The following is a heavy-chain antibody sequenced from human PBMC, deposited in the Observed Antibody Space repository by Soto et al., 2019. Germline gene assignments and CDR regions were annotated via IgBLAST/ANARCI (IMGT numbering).Heavy chain of an antibody. V-gene: IGHV4-34*01. CDR2: IKHSGST. Sequence: QVQLQQWGAGLLKTSETLSLTCAVYGGSFSGYYWSWIRQPTGKGLEWIGEIKHSGSTNYNPSLKSRVTISEDTSKNQLSLKLSSVTAADTAVYYCARGGTGEYDVTFDYWGQGTLVTVSS. CDR3: ARGGTGEYDVTFDY. CDR1: GGSFSGYY. J-gene: IGHJ4*02. D-gene: IGHD1-1*01.